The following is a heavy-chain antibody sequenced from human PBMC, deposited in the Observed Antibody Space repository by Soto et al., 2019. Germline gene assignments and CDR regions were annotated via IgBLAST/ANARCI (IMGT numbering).Heavy chain of an antibody. CDR3: ARDSGEVPAVTPFVYYYGMDV. Sequence: QVQLVQSGAEVKKPGSSVKVSCKASGGTFSSYAISWVRQAPGQGLEWMGGIIPIFGTANYAQKFQGRVTINADKSTSTAYMELSSLRSEDTAVYYCARDSGEVPAVTPFVYYYGMDVWGQGTTVAVSS. J-gene: IGHJ6*02. D-gene: IGHD2-2*01. V-gene: IGHV1-69*06. CDR1: GGTFSSYA. CDR2: IIPIFGTA.